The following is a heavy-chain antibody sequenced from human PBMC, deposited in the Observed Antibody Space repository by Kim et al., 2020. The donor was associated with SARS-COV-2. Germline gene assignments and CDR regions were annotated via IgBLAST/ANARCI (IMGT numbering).Heavy chain of an antibody. J-gene: IGHJ5*02. V-gene: IGHV1-18*01. CDR3: ARDSRVGKMYCYDSFLVDP. CDR2: ISAYNGNT. CDR1: GYTFTSYG. Sequence: ASVKVSCKASGYTFTSYGISWVRQAPGQGLEWMGWISAYNGNTNYAQKLQGRVTMTTDTSTSTAYMELRILRSDDTAVYYCARDSRVGKMYCYDSFLVDPWGQGTLVTVSS. D-gene: IGHD3-22*01.